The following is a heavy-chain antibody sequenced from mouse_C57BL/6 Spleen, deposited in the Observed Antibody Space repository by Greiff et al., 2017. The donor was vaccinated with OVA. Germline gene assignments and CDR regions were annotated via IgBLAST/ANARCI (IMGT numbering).Heavy chain of an antibody. CDR3: ASSYYYGSSYGAY. V-gene: IGHV1-64*01. D-gene: IGHD1-1*01. CDR2: IHPNSGST. J-gene: IGHJ3*01. Sequence: QVQLQQPGAELVKPGASVKLSCKASGYTFTSYWMHWVKQRPGQGLEWIGMIHPNSGSTNYNEKFKSKATLTVDKSSSTAYMQLSSLTSEDSAVYYCASSYYYGSSYGAYWGQGTLVTVSA. CDR1: GYTFTSYW.